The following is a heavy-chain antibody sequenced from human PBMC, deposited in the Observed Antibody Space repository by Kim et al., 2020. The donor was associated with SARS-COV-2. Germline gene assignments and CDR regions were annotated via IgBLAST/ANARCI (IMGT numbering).Heavy chain of an antibody. J-gene: IGHJ4*02. D-gene: IGHD2-2*01. Sequence: GSLRLSCAASGFTFSSYAMHWVRQAPGKGLEWVALISYDGSSKYHADSVKGRFTISRDNSKNTLYLQMNSLRAEDTAVYYCARARYCSSTSCRREFDYWGQGTLVTVSS. CDR2: ISYDGSSK. V-gene: IGHV3-30*04. CDR3: ARARYCSSTSCRREFDY. CDR1: GFTFSSYA.